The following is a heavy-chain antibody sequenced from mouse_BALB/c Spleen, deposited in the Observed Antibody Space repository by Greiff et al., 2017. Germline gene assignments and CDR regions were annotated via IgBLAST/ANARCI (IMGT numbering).Heavy chain of an antibody. CDR2: IWRGGST. CDR1: GFSLTSYG. CDR3: AKNWAPYYAMDY. D-gene: IGHD4-1*01. J-gene: IGHJ4*01. Sequence: VQLQQSGPSLVQPSQSLSITCTVSGFSLTSYGVHWVRQSPGKGLEWLGVIWRGGSTDYNAAFMSRLSITKDNSKSQVFFKMNSLQADDTAIYYCAKNWAPYYAMDYWGQGTSVTVSS. V-gene: IGHV2-5-1*01.